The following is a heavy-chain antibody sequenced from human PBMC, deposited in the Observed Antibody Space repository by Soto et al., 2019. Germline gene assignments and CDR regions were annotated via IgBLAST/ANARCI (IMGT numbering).Heavy chain of an antibody. CDR2: INPKSGGT. V-gene: IGHV1-2*04. Sequence: ASVKVSCKASGYSFTDYHIHWVRQAPGQGLEWLGRINPKSGGTSAAQKFQGWVTMTRDRSISTVYMELTRLRSDDTAVYFCARGHSTDCSNGVCSFFYNHEMDVWGQGTTVTVSS. J-gene: IGHJ6*02. CDR3: ARGHSTDCSNGVCSFFYNHEMDV. D-gene: IGHD2-8*01. CDR1: GYSFTDYH.